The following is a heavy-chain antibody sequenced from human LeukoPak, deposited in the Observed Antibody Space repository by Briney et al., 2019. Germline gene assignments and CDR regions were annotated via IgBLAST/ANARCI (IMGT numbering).Heavy chain of an antibody. D-gene: IGHD5-24*01. J-gene: IGHJ3*02. Sequence: SETLSLTCTVSGGSISSYYWSWIRQPPGKGLEWIGYIYYSGSTKYYPSLKSRVTISVDTSKNQFSLKLSSVTAADTAVYYCARSRAGDNFDAFEIWGQGTMVIVSS. CDR2: IYYSGST. CDR3: ARSRAGDNFDAFEI. V-gene: IGHV4-59*08. CDR1: GGSISSYY.